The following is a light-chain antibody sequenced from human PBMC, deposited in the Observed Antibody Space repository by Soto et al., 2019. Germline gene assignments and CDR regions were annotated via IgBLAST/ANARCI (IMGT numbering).Light chain of an antibody. V-gene: IGKV1-16*01. Sequence: DIQVTQSPSSVSASVGDRVTITCRAIQDIAGYLAWYQHKPGRAPELLIHAASSLQSGVPSRFSGSGYGTEFTLTISGLQPEDSATYYCQQYERYSTFGQGTKVDIK. CDR3: QQYERYST. CDR1: QDIAGY. J-gene: IGKJ1*01. CDR2: AAS.